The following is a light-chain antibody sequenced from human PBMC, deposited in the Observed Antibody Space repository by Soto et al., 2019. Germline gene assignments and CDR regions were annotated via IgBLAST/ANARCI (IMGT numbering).Light chain of an antibody. Sequence: EIVLTQSPATLSLSPGERATLSCRASQTVSSSYLAWYQQKPGQAPRLLIYGASSRATGIPDRFSGSGSGTDFTLTISRLEREDFALYYCQQYETSLRTFGQGTKVEIK. V-gene: IGKV3-20*01. CDR3: QQYETSLRT. CDR1: QTVSSSY. J-gene: IGKJ1*01. CDR2: GAS.